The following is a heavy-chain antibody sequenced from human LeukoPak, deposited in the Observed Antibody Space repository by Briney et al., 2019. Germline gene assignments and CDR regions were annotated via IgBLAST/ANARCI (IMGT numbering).Heavy chain of an antibody. D-gene: IGHD6-19*01. CDR1: GYTFTGYY. CDR3: ARSTASSGWTGIDY. J-gene: IGHJ4*02. CDR2: INPNSGGT. V-gene: IGHV1-2*02. Sequence: ASVKVSCKASGYTFTGYYMHWVRQAPGQGLEWMGWINPNSGGTNYAQKFQGRVTMTRDTSISTAYMELNSLKSDDTAVYYCARSTASSGWTGIDYWGQGTLVTVSS.